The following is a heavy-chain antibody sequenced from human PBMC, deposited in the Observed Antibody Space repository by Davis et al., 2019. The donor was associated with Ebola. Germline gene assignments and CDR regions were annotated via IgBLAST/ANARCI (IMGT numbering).Heavy chain of an antibody. J-gene: IGHJ3*02. V-gene: IGHV1-18*01. D-gene: IGHD1-26*01. Sequence: ASVTVSCKASGYTFTSYGISWVRQAPGQGLEWMGWISAYNGNPNYAQKLQGRVTMTPGTSTTTAYLDLRSLRSDDTAVYFCARTSIVGTTTTASDIWGQGTMVTVSS. CDR2: ISAYNGNP. CDR1: GYTFTSYG. CDR3: ARTSIVGTTTTASDI.